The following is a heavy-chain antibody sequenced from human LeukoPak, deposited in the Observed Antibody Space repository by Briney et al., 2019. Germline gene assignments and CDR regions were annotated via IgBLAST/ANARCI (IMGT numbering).Heavy chain of an antibody. D-gene: IGHD3-22*01. Sequence: SETLSLTCTVSGGSISSYYWSWIRQPAGKGLEWIGRIYTSGNTDYNPSLTGRVTMAADTSKNQFSLKLSSVTAADTAVYYCARDHYFDSSGYYGDAFDLWGQGTLVTVSS. J-gene: IGHJ3*01. CDR2: IYTSGNT. CDR1: GGSISSYY. V-gene: IGHV4-4*07. CDR3: ARDHYFDSSGYYGDAFDL.